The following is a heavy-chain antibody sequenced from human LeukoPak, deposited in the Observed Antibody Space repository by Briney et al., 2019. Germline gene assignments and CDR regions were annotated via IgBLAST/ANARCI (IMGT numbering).Heavy chain of an antibody. V-gene: IGHV4-59*01. CDR2: IYYSGST. CDR1: GGPISSYY. Sequence: SETLSLTCTVSGGPISSYYWSWIRQPPGKGLEWIGYIYYSGSTNYNPSLKSRVTISVDTSKNQFSLKLSSVTAADTAVYYCARAEFADYDFWSGYPGYFDLWGRGTLVTVSS. J-gene: IGHJ2*01. CDR3: ARAEFADYDFWSGYPGYFDL. D-gene: IGHD3-3*01.